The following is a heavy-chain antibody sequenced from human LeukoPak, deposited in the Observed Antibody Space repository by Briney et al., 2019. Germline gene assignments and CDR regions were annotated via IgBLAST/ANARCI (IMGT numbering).Heavy chain of an antibody. D-gene: IGHD3-10*01. V-gene: IGHV1-2*02. Sequence: ASVKVSCKASGYTFTGYNIHWVRQAPGQGLEWMGWINPNSGGTNYAQKFQGRVTMTEDTSTDTAYMELSSLRSEDTAVYYCATERAGITMVRSWFDPWGQGTLVTVSS. CDR3: ATERAGITMVRSWFDP. CDR2: INPNSGGT. CDR1: GYTFTGYN. J-gene: IGHJ5*02.